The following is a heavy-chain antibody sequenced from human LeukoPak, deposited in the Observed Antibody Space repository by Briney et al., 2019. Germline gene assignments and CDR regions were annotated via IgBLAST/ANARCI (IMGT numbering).Heavy chain of an antibody. Sequence: GRSLRLSCAASGFTFSSYGMHWVRQAPGKGLEWVAVIWYDGSNKYYAYSVKGRFTISRDNSKNTLYLQMNSLRAEDTAVYYCARATPVEPAAIGAAADYWGQGTLVTVSS. V-gene: IGHV3-33*01. CDR1: GFTFSSYG. J-gene: IGHJ4*02. D-gene: IGHD2-2*01. CDR2: IWYDGSNK. CDR3: ARATPVEPAAIGAAADY.